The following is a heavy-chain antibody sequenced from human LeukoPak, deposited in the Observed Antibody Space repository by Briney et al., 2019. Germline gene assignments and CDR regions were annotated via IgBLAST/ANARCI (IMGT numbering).Heavy chain of an antibody. D-gene: IGHD2-2*01. CDR3: AGDWGSIVVVPAAPENYFDY. J-gene: IGHJ4*02. CDR2: ISYDGSNK. CDR1: GFTFSSYA. V-gene: IGHV3-30*04. Sequence: PGRSLRLSCAASGFTFSSYAMHWVRQAPGKGLEWVAVISYDGSNKYYADSVKGRFTISRDNSKNTLYLQMNSLRAEDTAVYYCAGDWGSIVVVPAAPENYFDYWGQGTLVTVSS.